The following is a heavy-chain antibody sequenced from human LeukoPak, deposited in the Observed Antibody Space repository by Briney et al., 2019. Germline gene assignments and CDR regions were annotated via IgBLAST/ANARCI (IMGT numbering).Heavy chain of an antibody. CDR3: ASGGGWGGDAFEI. CDR2: TYYGDVEI. CDR1: GCTFSKYW. J-gene: IGHJ3*02. D-gene: IGHD4-23*01. V-gene: IGHV5-51*01. Sequence: GESLKISCKGAGCTFSKYWIAWVRQMPGKGVEWMGITYYGDVEIRYSPSFEGRVTMSADKSTSTTYLQWRSLEASDTAVYYCASGGGWGGDAFEIWGQGTVVTVSS.